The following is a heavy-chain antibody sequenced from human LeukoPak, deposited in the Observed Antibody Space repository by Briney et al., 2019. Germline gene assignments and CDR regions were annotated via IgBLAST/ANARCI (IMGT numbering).Heavy chain of an antibody. V-gene: IGHV4-59*08. CDR3: ARREDFWYFDL. Sequence: PSETLSLTCDVSGDSISSYYWSWIRQPPGKGLEWIGYIYYTGSTYYNPSLKSRVTFSVDTSKNHFSLNLISVTAADTAVYYCARREDFWYFDLWGRGTLVTVSS. CDR2: IYYTGST. CDR1: GDSISSYY. J-gene: IGHJ2*01.